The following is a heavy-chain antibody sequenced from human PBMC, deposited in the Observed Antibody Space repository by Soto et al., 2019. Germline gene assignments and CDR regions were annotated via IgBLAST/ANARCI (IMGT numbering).Heavy chain of an antibody. J-gene: IGHJ4*02. V-gene: IGHV3-23*01. Sequence: GGSLRLSCAASGFTFSSYAMSWVRQAPGKGLEWVSAISGSGGSTYYADSVKGRFTISRDNSKNTLYLQMNSLRAEDTAVYYCAKVTSGWELLTDAFDYWGQGTLVTVSS. CDR1: GFTFSSYA. D-gene: IGHD1-26*01. CDR3: AKVTSGWELLTDAFDY. CDR2: ISGSGGST.